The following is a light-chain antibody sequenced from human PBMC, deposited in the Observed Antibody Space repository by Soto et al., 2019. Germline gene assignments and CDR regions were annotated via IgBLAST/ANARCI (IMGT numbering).Light chain of an antibody. CDR3: QQRSNWPLT. V-gene: IGKV3-11*01. Sequence: EIVLTQSPATLSLSPGERATLSCRASQSVSSYLAWYQQKPGQAPRLLLYDASNRATGIPARFSGSGSGTAFTLTISSLEPEDFAVYYCQQRSNWPLTFGQGTRLESK. J-gene: IGKJ5*01. CDR2: DAS. CDR1: QSVSSY.